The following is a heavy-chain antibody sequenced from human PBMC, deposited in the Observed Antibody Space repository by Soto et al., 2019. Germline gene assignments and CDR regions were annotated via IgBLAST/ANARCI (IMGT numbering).Heavy chain of an antibody. CDR3: ARGDSQVSSVFDY. Sequence: SETLSLTCTVSGGPFPNGGYYCSWIRHEPGKGLEWIGYTHYSVDTSYNPSLRSRVTISTDTSKTQFSLRLRSVTSADTAVYYCARGDSQVSSVFDYWGQGMLVTVSS. V-gene: IGHV4-31*03. CDR2: THYSVDT. J-gene: IGHJ4*02. CDR1: GGPFPNGGYY. D-gene: IGHD1-26*01.